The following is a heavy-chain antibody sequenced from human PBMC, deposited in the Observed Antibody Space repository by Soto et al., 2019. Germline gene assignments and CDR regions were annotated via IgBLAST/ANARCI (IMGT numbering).Heavy chain of an antibody. J-gene: IGHJ6*02. Sequence: SETLSLTCAVYGGSFSGYYWSWIRQPPGKGLEWIGEINHSGSTNYNPSLKSRVTISVDTSKNQFSLKLSSVTAADTAVYYCARSFRVYYGSGSYASYYYYYYGMDVWGQGTTVTVSS. CDR1: GGSFSGYY. V-gene: IGHV4-34*01. CDR3: ARSFRVYYGSGSYASYYYYYYGMDV. D-gene: IGHD3-10*01. CDR2: INHSGST.